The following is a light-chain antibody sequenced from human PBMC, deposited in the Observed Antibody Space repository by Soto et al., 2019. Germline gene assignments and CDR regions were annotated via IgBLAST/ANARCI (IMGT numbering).Light chain of an antibody. CDR2: DAS. CDR1: QGIATY. V-gene: IGKV1-9*01. J-gene: IGKJ4*01. Sequence: IQLTQSPSSLSASVGDRVTITCWASQGIATYLAWYQQKPGKAPKLLIYDASTLQSGVSSRFSGSGSGTDFTLTISSLQPEDFATYYCQQLKSYPLTFGGGTKVEIK. CDR3: QQLKSYPLT.